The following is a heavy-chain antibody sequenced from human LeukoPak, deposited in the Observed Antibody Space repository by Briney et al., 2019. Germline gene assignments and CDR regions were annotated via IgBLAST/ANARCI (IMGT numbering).Heavy chain of an antibody. CDR3: ATARAPYSSGWYSCFDD. V-gene: IGHV3-66*01. CDR2: IRSGDST. D-gene: IGHD6-19*01. Sequence: PGGSLSLSGEGSGFTVSSIHWSWVAQAPGKGLEGVSAIRSGDSTYYADSVKGRVTISRDNSKNTLYLQMNSLRAEDTAVYYCATARAPYSSGWYSCFDDWGLGTLVTVSS. J-gene: IGHJ4*02. CDR1: GFTVSSIH.